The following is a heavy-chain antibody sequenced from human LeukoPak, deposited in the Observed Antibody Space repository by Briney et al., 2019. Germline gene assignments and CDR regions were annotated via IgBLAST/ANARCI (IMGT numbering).Heavy chain of an antibody. CDR2: IRYDGSNK. J-gene: IGHJ6*02. CDR1: GFTFSSYG. Sequence: GGSLRLSCAASGFTFSSYGMHWVRQAQGKGLEWVAFIRYDGSNKYYADSVKGRLTISRDNSKNTLYLQMNSLRAEDTAVYYCAKAGKTMVDYYYYYGMDVWGQGTTVTVSS. CDR3: AKAGKTMVDYYYYYGMDV. D-gene: IGHD3-10*01. V-gene: IGHV3-30*02.